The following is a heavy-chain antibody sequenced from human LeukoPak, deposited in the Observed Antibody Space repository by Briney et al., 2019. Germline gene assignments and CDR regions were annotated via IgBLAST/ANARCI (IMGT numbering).Heavy chain of an antibody. CDR2: INPGGSSV. V-gene: IGHV3-74*01. CDR3: ARSNQADDY. Sequence: GGSLRLSCAASGFTFSSYWMHWVRQVPGKGLVWVARINPGGSSVTYADSVKGRFTISRDNAKNTLYLQMDSLRAEDTGVYYCARSNQADDYWGQGTLVTVSS. J-gene: IGHJ4*02. CDR1: GFTFSSYW. D-gene: IGHD1-14*01.